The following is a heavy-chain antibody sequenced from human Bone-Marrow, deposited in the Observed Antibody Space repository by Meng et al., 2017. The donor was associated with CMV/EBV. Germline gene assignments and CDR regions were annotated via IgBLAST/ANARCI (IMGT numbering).Heavy chain of an antibody. CDR2: IYYGGTT. J-gene: IGHJ4*02. D-gene: IGHD6-6*01. V-gene: IGHV4-39*01. CDR1: GGSISRSSYY. Sequence: QLQLQGTGPGRVERSGTLSGTCPVSGGSISRSSYYWGWIRQAPGKGLGWIGGIYYGGTTYYNPPIKSRVTIAVVKSKNQFSLKLSTVTAADTAVYFCARHTGSSFDYWGQGTLVTVSS. CDR3: ARHTGSSFDY.